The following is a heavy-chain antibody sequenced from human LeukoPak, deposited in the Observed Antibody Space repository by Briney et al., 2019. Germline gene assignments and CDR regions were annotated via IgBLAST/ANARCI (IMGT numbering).Heavy chain of an antibody. CDR3: ARVEAVYYYGSASPYSPY. CDR2: IRYDGTNE. V-gene: IGHV3-30*02. D-gene: IGHD3-10*01. J-gene: IGHJ4*02. CDR1: RFTFSSYG. Sequence: GGSLRLSCAASRFTFSSYGMHWVRQAPGKGLEWVTFIRYDGTNEYYADSVRGRFTISRDNSKNTLYLQMNSLRPEDTAVYYCARVEAVYYYGSASPYSPYWGQGTLVTVSS.